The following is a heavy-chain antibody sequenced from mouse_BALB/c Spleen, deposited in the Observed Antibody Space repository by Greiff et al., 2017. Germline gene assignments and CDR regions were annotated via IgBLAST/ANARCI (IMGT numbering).Heavy chain of an antibody. CDR3: ARSDYYGYDWYFDV. D-gene: IGHD1-2*01. CDR1: GFTFSSFG. V-gene: IGHV5-17*02. J-gene: IGHJ1*01. Sequence: DVMLVESGGGLVQPGGSRKLSCAASGFTFSSFGMHWVRQAPEKGLEWVAYISSGSSTIYYADTVKGRFTISRDNPKNTLFLQMTSLRSEDTAMYYCARSDYYGYDWYFDVWGAGTTVTVSS. CDR2: ISSGSSTI.